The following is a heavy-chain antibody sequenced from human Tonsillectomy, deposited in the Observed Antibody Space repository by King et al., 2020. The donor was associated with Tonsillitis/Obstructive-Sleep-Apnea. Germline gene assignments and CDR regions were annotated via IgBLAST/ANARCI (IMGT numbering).Heavy chain of an antibody. CDR3: ATEGVVVGANCYYCMDG. D-gene: IGHD2-15*01. V-gene: IGHV1-69*09. J-gene: IGHJ6*03. CDR1: GGTFSSYA. CDR2: IIPILHIA. Sequence: QLVQSGAEVKKPGSSVKVSCKASGGTFSSYAISWVRQAPGQGLEWMGRIIPILHIANYAQKFQGRVTITADKSTSTAYMELSSLRSEDAAVYYCATEGVVVGANCYYCMDGWGKGTTVTVSS.